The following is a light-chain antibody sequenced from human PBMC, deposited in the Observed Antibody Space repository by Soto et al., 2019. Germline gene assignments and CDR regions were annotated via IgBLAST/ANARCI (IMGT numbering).Light chain of an antibody. Sequence: EIMLTQSPATLSVSLGERATLSCRASQSVSRNLAWYQQKPDQAPRLLIYGASTRATGIPARFSGSGSGTEFTLTISSLQSEDFAVYYCQQYNNWPPWTFGPGTKVDSK. CDR1: QSVSRN. CDR3: QQYNNWPPWT. J-gene: IGKJ1*01. CDR2: GAS. V-gene: IGKV3-15*01.